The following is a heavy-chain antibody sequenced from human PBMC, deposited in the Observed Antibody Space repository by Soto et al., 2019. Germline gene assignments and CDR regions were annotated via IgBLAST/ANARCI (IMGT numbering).Heavy chain of an antibody. CDR2: IGRRSDI. CDR3: AREETAWPLSYGLDV. J-gene: IGHJ6*02. D-gene: IGHD2-21*02. Sequence: PXGSLQLSCEASGFSFSTYSMHWVRQAPGKGLEWVSSIGRRSDIYYADSVKGRFTISRDNAKNSVSLQMNSLRDEDTAVYYCAREETAWPLSYGLDVWGQGTTVTVSS. V-gene: IGHV3-21*01. CDR1: GFSFSTYS.